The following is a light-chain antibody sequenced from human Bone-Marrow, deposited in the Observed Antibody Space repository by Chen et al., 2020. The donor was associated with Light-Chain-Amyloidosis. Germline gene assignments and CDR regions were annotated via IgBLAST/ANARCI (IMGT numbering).Light chain of an antibody. Sequence: QLTQSQSSLPASVGDTVTITCRASQRIPTYLNWYQQKPGKAPKLLIYAASLLESGVPSRFSGSGSGTTFTLTIISLQPEDFASYYCQQSYIMPFTFGPGTKVDIE. CDR1: QRIPTY. CDR3: QQSYIMPFT. V-gene: IGKV1-39*01. J-gene: IGKJ3*01. CDR2: AAS.